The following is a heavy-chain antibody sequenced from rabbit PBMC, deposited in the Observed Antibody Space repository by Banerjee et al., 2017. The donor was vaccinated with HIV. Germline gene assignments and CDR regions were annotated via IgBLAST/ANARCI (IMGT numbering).Heavy chain of an antibody. V-gene: IGHV1S45*01. J-gene: IGHJ3*01. CDR1: GLDFSSSYW. CDR2: IYIGSGGT. CDR3: ARASYDGYGITVFDL. D-gene: IGHD7-1*01. Sequence: EESGGDVVKPEGSLTLTCTASGLDFSSSYWICWVRQAPGKGLEWIACIYIGSGGTYYASWVNGRFTISKTSSTTVTLQMTSLTAADTATHFCARASYDGYGITVFDLWGQGTLVTVS.